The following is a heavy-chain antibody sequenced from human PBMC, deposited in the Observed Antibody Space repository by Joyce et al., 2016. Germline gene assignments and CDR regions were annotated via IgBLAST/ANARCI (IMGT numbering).Heavy chain of an antibody. Sequence: QVQLVESGGGVVQPGRSLRLSCAASGFTFSSYGMHWVRQTPGKGLEWVTLISYDGSNKYYVDSVQGRFTISRDNSKNTLYLQMDTLRVEDTAMYFCTRDAREGVGAPSFGFWGQRTLVTVSA. D-gene: IGHD1-26*01. CDR2: ISYDGSNK. CDR3: TRDAREGVGAPSFGF. J-gene: IGHJ4*02. CDR1: GFTFSSYG. V-gene: IGHV3-30*03.